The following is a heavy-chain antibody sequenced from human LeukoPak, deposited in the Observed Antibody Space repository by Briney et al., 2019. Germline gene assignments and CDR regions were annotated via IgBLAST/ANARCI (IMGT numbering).Heavy chain of an antibody. CDR2: INSNGGST. CDR1: GYTFTSYY. Sequence: GASVKVSCKASGYTFTSYYMHWVRQAPGQGLEWMGIINSNGGSTSYAQKFQGRVTMTRDTSTSTVYMELSSLRSEDTAVYYCARDHRITMVRGVSYFDYWGQGTLVTVSS. D-gene: IGHD3-10*01. V-gene: IGHV1-46*03. CDR3: ARDHRITMVRGVSYFDY. J-gene: IGHJ4*02.